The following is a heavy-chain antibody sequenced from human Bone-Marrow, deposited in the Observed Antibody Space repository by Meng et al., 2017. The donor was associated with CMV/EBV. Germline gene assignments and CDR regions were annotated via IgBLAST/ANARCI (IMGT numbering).Heavy chain of an antibody. CDR2: MNPNSDDT. J-gene: IGHJ6*02. CDR3: ARGDSKFYYYYGMYD. CDR1: GYMFTNFN. V-gene: IGHV1-8*03. Sequence: ASVKVSCKASGYMFTNFNITWVRQAAGQGLEWMSWMNPNSDDTSYAQQLQDRLTITRHTSISTAYMELSSLRSEDTAAYYWARGDSKFYYYYGMYDWGQGTTVTVSS.